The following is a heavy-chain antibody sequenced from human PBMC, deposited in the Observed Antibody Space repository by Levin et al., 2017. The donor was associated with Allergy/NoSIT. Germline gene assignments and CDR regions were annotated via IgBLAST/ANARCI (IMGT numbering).Heavy chain of an antibody. CDR2: IWYDGSNK. CDR1: GFTFSSYG. CDR3: ARAKYYYDSSGYSD. D-gene: IGHD3-22*01. Sequence: GGSLRLSCAASGFTFSSYGMHWVRQAPGKGLEWVAVIWYDGSNKYYADSVKGRFTISRDNSKNTLYLQMNSLRAEDTAVYYCARAKYYYDSSGYSDWGQGTLVTVSS. V-gene: IGHV3-33*01. J-gene: IGHJ4*02.